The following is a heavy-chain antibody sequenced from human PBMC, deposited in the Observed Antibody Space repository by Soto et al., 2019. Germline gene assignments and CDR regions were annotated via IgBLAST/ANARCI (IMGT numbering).Heavy chain of an antibody. CDR2: IYSGST. D-gene: IGHD3-16*01. J-gene: IGHJ4*02. Sequence: QVQLQESGPGLVEPSETLSLTCAVSGGSISSGGYYWTWIRQHPGKGLEWIRNIYSGSTNYNPSLKSRVTISADTSKNQLSLKLTSVTDADTAVYYCVRLGDWACGYWGQGTLVAVSS. CDR3: VRLGDWACGY. CDR1: GGSISSGGYY. V-gene: IGHV4-31*11.